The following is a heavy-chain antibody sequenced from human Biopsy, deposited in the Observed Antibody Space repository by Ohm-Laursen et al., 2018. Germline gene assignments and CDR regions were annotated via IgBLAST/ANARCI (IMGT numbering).Heavy chain of an antibody. CDR2: VYYTGST. J-gene: IGHJ2*01. V-gene: IGHV4-59*01. Sequence: GTLALTCTVSGDSISSYYWSWIRQPPGKGLQWIGYVYYTGSTDYNPSLQSRVTISVDTSKNHFSLRLRSVTPADTAIYYCARDRGYYSDRTVPGYFDLWGRGTLVTVSS. D-gene: IGHD3-22*01. CDR3: ARDRGYYSDRTVPGYFDL. CDR1: GDSISSYY.